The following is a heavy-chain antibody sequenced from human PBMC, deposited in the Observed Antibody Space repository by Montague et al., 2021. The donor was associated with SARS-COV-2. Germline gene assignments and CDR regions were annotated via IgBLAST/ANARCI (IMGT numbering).Heavy chain of an antibody. CDR1: GGSISSRSYY. Sequence: SETLSLTCTVSGGSISSRSYYWGWIRQPPGKGLEWNGSIYYSGSTYYNPSLRGRVTISVDTSKNQFSLKLSSVTAADTAVYYCARLRGDYGGTYDTFDIWGQGTMGTVSS. V-gene: IGHV4-39*01. D-gene: IGHD4-23*01. CDR2: IYYSGST. CDR3: ARLRGDYGGTYDTFDI. J-gene: IGHJ3*02.